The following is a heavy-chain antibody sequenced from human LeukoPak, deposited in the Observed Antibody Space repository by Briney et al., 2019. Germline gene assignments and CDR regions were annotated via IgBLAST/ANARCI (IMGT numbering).Heavy chain of an antibody. Sequence: SETLSLTCTVSGYSISSGYYWGWIRQPPGKGLEWIGSIYHSGSTYYNPSLKSRVTISVDTSKNQFSLKLRSVTAADTATYYCARSRSRPLLPPLPKSQYYFDFWGQGTLVTVSS. J-gene: IGHJ4*02. CDR1: GYSISSGYY. CDR2: IYHSGST. CDR3: ARSRSRPLLPPLPKSQYYFDF. V-gene: IGHV4-38-2*02. D-gene: IGHD2-21*01.